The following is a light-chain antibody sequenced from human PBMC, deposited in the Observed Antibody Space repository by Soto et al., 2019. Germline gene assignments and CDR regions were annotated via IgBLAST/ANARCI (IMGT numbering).Light chain of an antibody. J-gene: IGKJ5*01. Sequence: DVVMTQTPHSLSVAPGQPASISCKSSQSLLHITGETFLFWYLQKPGQSPQLLIYEVSTRVSGVPDRFSGSGSGTDFTLEISRVETDDVGIYYCMQSTQLPPTFGQGRRLEIK. V-gene: IGKV2D-29*02. CDR3: MQSTQLPPT. CDR1: QSLLHITGETF. CDR2: EVS.